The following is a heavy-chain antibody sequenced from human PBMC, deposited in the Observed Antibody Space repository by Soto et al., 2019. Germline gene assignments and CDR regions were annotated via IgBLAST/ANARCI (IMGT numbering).Heavy chain of an antibody. V-gene: IGHV3-30*18. CDR1: GFTVSSYG. D-gene: IGHD1-26*01. CDR2: ISYDGSNK. J-gene: IGHJ4*02. CDR3: AKSTGSGSYYLYFDY. Sequence: PXGSLSLSFAASGFTVSSYGMHWVRQAPGKGLEWVAVISYDGSNKYYADSVKGRFTISRDNSKNTLYLQMNSLRAEDTAVYYCAKSTGSGSYYLYFDYWGQGTLVTVSS.